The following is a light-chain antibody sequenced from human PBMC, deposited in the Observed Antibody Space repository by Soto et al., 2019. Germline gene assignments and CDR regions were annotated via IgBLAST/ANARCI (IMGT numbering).Light chain of an antibody. V-gene: IGLV3-1*01. Sequence: SYELTQPPSVSVSPGQTASITCSGDKLGDKYACWYQQKPGQSPVLVIYQDSKRPSGIPERFSGSNSGNTDTLTISGTQAMDEADYYCQAWDSSTVVFGTGTKLTVL. CDR1: KLGDKY. CDR3: QAWDSSTVV. CDR2: QDS. J-gene: IGLJ1*01.